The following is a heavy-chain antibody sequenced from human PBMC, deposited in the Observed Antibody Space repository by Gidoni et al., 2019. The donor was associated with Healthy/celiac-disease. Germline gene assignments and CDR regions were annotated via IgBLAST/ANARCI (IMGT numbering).Heavy chain of an antibody. Sequence: QVQLVESGGGVVQPGRSLRLSCAASGFTFSSYGMHWVRQAPGKGLEWVAVISYDGSNKYYADSVKGRFTISRDNSKNTLYLQMNSLRAEDTAVYYCAKDRRVGDIVVVPAPSDYWGQGTLVTVSS. D-gene: IGHD2-2*01. J-gene: IGHJ4*02. CDR3: AKDRRVGDIVVVPAPSDY. CDR1: GFTFSSYG. CDR2: ISYDGSNK. V-gene: IGHV3-30*18.